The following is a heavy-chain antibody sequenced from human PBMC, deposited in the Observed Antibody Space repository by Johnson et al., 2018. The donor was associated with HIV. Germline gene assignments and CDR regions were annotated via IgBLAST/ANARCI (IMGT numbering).Heavy chain of an antibody. CDR2: ISYDGNYE. J-gene: IGHJ3*02. Sequence: QVQLVESGGGVVQPGRSLRLSCAASGFTFSNHAMHWVRQAPGKGLEWVAVISYDGNYEYYGDSVKGRFTISRDNSKNTLYLQMNSLRAEDTAVYYCAKDSGGSSAYDAFDIWGQGTMVTVSS. V-gene: IGHV3-30-3*02. CDR1: GFTFSNHA. CDR3: AKDSGGSSAYDAFDI. D-gene: IGHD2-15*01.